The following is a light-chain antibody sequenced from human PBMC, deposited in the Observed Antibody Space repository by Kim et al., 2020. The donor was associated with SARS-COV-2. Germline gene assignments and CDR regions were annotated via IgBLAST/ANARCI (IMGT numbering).Light chain of an antibody. CDR3: QQYNSYSLT. CDR1: QSISSW. J-gene: IGKJ4*01. CDR2: KAS. V-gene: IGKV1-5*03. Sequence: DIQMTQSPSTLSASVGDRVIITCRASQSISSWLAWYQQRPRKAPKLLIYKASTLESGVPPRFSGSGSGTEFTLTISSLQPDDSATYYCQQYNSYSLTFGGGTKVDIK.